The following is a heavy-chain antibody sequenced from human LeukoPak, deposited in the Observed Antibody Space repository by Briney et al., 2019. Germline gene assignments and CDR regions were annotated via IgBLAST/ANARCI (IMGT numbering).Heavy chain of an antibody. CDR1: GFTFGSYG. Sequence: GGSLRLSCAASGFTFGSYGMHWVRQAPGKGLEWVAVIWYDGSNKYYADSVKGRFTISRDNSKNTLYLQMNSLRAEDTAVYYCARLREVDYFDYWGQGTLVTVSS. CDR3: ARLREVDYFDY. J-gene: IGHJ4*02. CDR2: IWYDGSNK. V-gene: IGHV3-33*01. D-gene: IGHD1-26*01.